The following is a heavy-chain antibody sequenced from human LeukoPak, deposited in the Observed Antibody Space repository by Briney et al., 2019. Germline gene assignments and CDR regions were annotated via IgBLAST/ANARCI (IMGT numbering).Heavy chain of an antibody. V-gene: IGHV3-7*01. CDR1: GFALSSHW. J-gene: IGHJ6*02. CDR2: VNRDGSET. D-gene: IGHD7-27*01. CDR3: ATVTGGDYYYYYGMDV. Sequence: GGSLRLSCAASGFALSSHWMTWVRQVPGRGPEWVANVNRDGSETYYLDSVKGRFTISKDNAKNSLYLQMNSLRAEDTAVYYCATVTGGDYYYYYGMDVWGQGTTVTVSS.